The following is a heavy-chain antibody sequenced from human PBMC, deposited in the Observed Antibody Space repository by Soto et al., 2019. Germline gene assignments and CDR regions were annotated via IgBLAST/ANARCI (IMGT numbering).Heavy chain of an antibody. J-gene: IGHJ4*02. CDR3: ARDLLGFRKIIAVAVLDY. CDR2: ISYDGSNK. D-gene: IGHD6-19*01. V-gene: IGHV3-30-3*01. CDR1: EFTFSSYA. Sequence: QVQLVESGGGVVQPGRSLRLSCAASEFTFSSYAMHWVRHAPGKGLEWVAVISYDGSNKYYADSVKGRFTISRDNSKNTLYLQMNSLRAEDTAVDYCARDLLGFRKIIAVAVLDYWGQGTLVTVSS.